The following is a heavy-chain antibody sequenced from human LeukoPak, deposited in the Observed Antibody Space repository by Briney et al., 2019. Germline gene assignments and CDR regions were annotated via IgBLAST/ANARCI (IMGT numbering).Heavy chain of an antibody. V-gene: IGHV1-69*13. J-gene: IGHJ4*02. Sequence: ASVKVSCKASGGTFSSYAISWVRQAPGQGPEWMGGIIPIFGTANYAQKFQGRVTITADESTSTAYMELSSLRSEDTAVYYCAKDLLGGSGSYPLFYFDYWGQGTLVTVSS. CDR2: IIPIFGTA. CDR1: GGTFSSYA. D-gene: IGHD3-10*01. CDR3: AKDLLGGSGSYPLFYFDY.